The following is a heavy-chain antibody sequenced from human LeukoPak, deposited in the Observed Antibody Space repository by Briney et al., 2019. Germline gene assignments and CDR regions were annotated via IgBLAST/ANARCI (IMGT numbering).Heavy chain of an antibody. V-gene: IGHV3-30*04. J-gene: IGHJ4*02. CDR1: GFTFSSYA. D-gene: IGHD5-24*01. CDR2: ISYNGSNK. Sequence: GGSLRLSCAASGFTFSSYAMHWVRQAPGKGLEWVAVISYNGSNKYYADSVKGRFTISRDNSKNTLYLKMNSLRAEDTAVYYCAREGDGQYYFDYWGQGTLVTVSS. CDR3: AREGDGQYYFDY.